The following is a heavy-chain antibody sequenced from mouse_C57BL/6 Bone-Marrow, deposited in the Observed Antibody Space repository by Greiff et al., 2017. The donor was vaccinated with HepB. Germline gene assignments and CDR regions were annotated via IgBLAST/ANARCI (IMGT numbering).Heavy chain of an antibody. CDR1: GYTFTSYW. CDR3: ARDPYYYAMDY. Sequence: QVQLQQPGAELVMPGASVKLSCKASGYTFTSYWMHWVKQRPGQGLEWIGEIDPSDSYTNYNQKVKGTSTLTVDKSSSTAYMQLSSLTSEDSAVYYCARDPYYYAMDYWGQGTSVTVSS. V-gene: IGHV1-69*01. J-gene: IGHJ4*01. CDR2: IDPSDSYT.